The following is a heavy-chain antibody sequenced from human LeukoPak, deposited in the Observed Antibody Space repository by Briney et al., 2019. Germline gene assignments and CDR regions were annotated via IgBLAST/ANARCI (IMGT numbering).Heavy chain of an antibody. Sequence: GGSLRLSCAASGFTFSSYAMRWVRQAPGKGLEWVSAISGSGGSTYYADSVKGRFTISRDNSKNTLYLQMNSLRAEDTAVYYCANNLVWGYSYGIAFDYWGQGTLVTVSS. V-gene: IGHV3-23*01. CDR2: ISGSGGST. D-gene: IGHD5-18*01. J-gene: IGHJ4*02. CDR3: ANNLVWGYSYGIAFDY. CDR1: GFTFSSYA.